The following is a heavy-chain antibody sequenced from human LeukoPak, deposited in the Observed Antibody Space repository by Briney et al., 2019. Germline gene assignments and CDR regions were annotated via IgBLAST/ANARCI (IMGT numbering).Heavy chain of an antibody. CDR1: GGTFSSYA. D-gene: IGHD6-13*01. J-gene: IGHJ5*02. V-gene: IGHV1-69*05. Sequence: LVKVSCKASGGTFSSYAISWVRQAPGQGLEWMGGIIPIFGTANYAQKFQGRVTITTDESTSAAYMELSSLRSEDTAVYYCARILSSSSWNSWFDPWGQGALVTVSS. CDR2: IIPIFGTA. CDR3: ARILSSSSWNSWFDP.